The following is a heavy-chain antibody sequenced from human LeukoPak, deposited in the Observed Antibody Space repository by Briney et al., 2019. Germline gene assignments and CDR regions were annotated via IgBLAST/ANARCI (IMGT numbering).Heavy chain of an antibody. D-gene: IGHD6-13*01. V-gene: IGHV1-2*02. CDR2: INPNSGGT. J-gene: IGHJ5*02. CDR3: AKDVTLGSWYGWFDP. CDR1: GYTFTGYY. Sequence: ASVKVSCKASGYTFTGYYMHWVRQAPGQGLEWMGWINPNSGGTNYAQKFQGRVTMTRDTSISTAYMELSSLRFEDTAVYYCAKDVTLGSWYGWFDPWGQGTLVTVSS.